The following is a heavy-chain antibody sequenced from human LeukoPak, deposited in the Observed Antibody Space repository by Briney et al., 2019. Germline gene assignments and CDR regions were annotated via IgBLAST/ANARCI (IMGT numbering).Heavy chain of an antibody. CDR3: AREVRTAMVTCFDY. V-gene: IGHV3-21*01. CDR1: GFTFSSYA. Sequence: PGGSLRLSCAASGFTFSSYAMNWVCQAPGKGLEWVSSISSSSSYIYYADSVKGRFTISRDNAKNSLYLQMNSLRAEDTAVYYCAREVRTAMVTCFDYWGQGTLVTVSS. CDR2: ISSSSSYI. D-gene: IGHD5-18*01. J-gene: IGHJ4*02.